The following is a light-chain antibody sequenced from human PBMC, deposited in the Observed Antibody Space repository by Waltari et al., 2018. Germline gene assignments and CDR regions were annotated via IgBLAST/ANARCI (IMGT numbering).Light chain of an antibody. Sequence: QSALTQPASVSGSPGQSITVSCTGSSSDVGGYNFVSWYQQHPGKAPKLIIYEVSNRPSGVSNRFSGSKSGNTASLTISGLQTEDEADYYCCSYTSSSSYVFGTGTTVTV. J-gene: IGLJ1*01. CDR1: SSDVGGYNF. CDR3: CSYTSSSSYV. CDR2: EVS. V-gene: IGLV2-14*01.